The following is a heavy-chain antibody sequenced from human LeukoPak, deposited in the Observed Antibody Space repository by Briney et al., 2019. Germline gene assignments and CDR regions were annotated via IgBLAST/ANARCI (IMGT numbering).Heavy chain of an antibody. D-gene: IGHD1-7*01. CDR3: ARGTGKGTTPNWFDP. Sequence: AGGSLRLSCAASGFTFSASWMTWVRQAPGKGLEWVANINQDGSEKYYVDSVKGRFTISRDNAKSSLHLQMNSLRAEDTAVYYCARGTGKGTTPNWFDPWGQGTLVTVSS. V-gene: IGHV3-7*03. J-gene: IGHJ5*02. CDR2: INQDGSEK. CDR1: GFTFSASW.